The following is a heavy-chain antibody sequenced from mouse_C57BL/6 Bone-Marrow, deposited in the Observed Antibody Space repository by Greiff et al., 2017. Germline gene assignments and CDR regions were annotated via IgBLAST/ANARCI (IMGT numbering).Heavy chain of an antibody. Sequence: DVKLQESGPVLVKPGASVKMSCKASGYTFTDYYMNWVKQSHGKSLEWIGVINPYNGGTSYNQKFKGKATLTVDKSSSTAYMELNSLTSEDSAVYYCAREGDYSWFAYWGQGTLVTVSA. D-gene: IGHD2-4*01. V-gene: IGHV1-19*01. CDR3: AREGDYSWFAY. CDR1: GYTFTDYY. J-gene: IGHJ3*01. CDR2: INPYNGGT.